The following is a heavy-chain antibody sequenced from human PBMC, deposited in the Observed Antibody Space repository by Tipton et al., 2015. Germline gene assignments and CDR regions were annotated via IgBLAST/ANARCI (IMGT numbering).Heavy chain of an antibody. CDR2: IYSGGST. V-gene: IGHV3-53*01. D-gene: IGHD2-2*01. J-gene: IGHJ6*02. CDR3: AKPLGYCSSTSCPTYGMDV. CDR1: GFTVSSYY. Sequence: GSLRLSCAASGFTVSSYYMSWVRQAPGKGLEWVSVIYSGGSTYYADSVKGRFTISRDNSKNTLYLQMNSLRAEDTAVYYCAKPLGYCSSTSCPTYGMDVWGQGTTVTVSS.